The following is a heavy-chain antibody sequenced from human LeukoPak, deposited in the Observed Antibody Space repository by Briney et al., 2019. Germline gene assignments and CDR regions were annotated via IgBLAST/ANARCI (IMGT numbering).Heavy chain of an antibody. D-gene: IGHD3-22*01. CDR1: GGSISSYY. CDR2: IYYSVST. Sequence: SETLSLTCTVSGGSISSYYWSWIRQPPGKGLEWIGYIYYSVSTNYNPSLKSRVTISVDTSKNQFSLKLSSVTAADTAVYYCARARGARITMIVVVDYFDYWGQGTLVTVSS. J-gene: IGHJ4*02. V-gene: IGHV4-59*01. CDR3: ARARGARITMIVVVDYFDY.